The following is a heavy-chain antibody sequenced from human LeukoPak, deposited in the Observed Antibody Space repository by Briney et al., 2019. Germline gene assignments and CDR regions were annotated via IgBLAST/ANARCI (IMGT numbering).Heavy chain of an antibody. CDR2: IYYSGST. V-gene: IGHV4-39*01. CDR3: ARHRREYCSSTSCHYYYYYYMDV. J-gene: IGHJ6*03. Sequence: KSSETLSHTCTVSGGSISSSSYYWGWIRQPPGKGLEWIGSIYYSGSTYDNPSLKSRVTISVDTSKNQLSLKLSSVTAADTAVYYCARHRREYCSSTSCHYYYYYYMDVWGKGTTVTVSS. CDR1: GGSISSSSYY. D-gene: IGHD2-2*01.